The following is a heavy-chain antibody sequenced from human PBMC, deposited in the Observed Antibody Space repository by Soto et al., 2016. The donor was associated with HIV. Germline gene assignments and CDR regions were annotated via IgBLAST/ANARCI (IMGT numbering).Heavy chain of an antibody. J-gene: IGHJ4*02. Sequence: EVRLLESGGVLIQPGKSLRLSCAASGFSFDNYAMYWVRQAPGKGLEWVSGINNRGDNTYYADSVKGRFTISRDNSENNXFLQMNSLRVEDTAVYYCAKGGYSHCAIIFVSWGQGTVVSVSS. CDR1: GFSFDNYA. D-gene: IGHD5-12*01. CDR2: INNRGDNT. V-gene: IGHV3-23*01. CDR3: AKGGYSHCAIIFVS.